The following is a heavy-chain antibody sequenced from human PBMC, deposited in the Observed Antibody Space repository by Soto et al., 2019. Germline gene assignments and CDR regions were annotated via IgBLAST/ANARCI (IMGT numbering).Heavy chain of an antibody. CDR3: ARGIYSTSSFFDS. D-gene: IGHD6-6*01. J-gene: IGHJ4*02. CDR2: IYYSGNT. V-gene: IGHV4-30-4*01. CDR1: GDSISTADYY. Sequence: TTSETLSLTCTVSGDSISTADYYWNWIRQPPGKGLEWIGYIYYSGNTYYIPSLKSRVTISVDTSKNQISLKLNSVTAADTAVYYCARGIYSTSSFFDSWGQGTLVTVSS.